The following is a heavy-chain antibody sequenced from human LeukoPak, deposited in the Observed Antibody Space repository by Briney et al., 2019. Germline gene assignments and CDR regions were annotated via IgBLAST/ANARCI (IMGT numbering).Heavy chain of an antibody. CDR1: GYTFTGYY. J-gene: IGHJ4*02. Sequence: GASVKVSCKASGYTFTGYYMHWARHAPGQGLEWMGRINPNSGGTNYAQKFQGRVTMTRDTSISTAYMVLSRLRSDDTAVYYCARAPIIRPTYYDFWSGYSNYYFDYWGQGTLVTVSS. CDR2: INPNSGGT. V-gene: IGHV1-2*06. D-gene: IGHD3-3*01. CDR3: ARAPIIRPTYYDFWSGYSNYYFDY.